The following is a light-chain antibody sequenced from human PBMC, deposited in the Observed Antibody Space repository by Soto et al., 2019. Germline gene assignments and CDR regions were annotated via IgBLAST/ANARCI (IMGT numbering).Light chain of an antibody. J-gene: IGKJ3*01. CDR2: GAS. CDR3: HQDYRTPFT. V-gene: IGKV1-39*01. Sequence: DIEMTQSPSSLSASVGDRVTITCRASESISTKLNWYQQKPGKAPALLISGASRLHSGVPSRFSGSGSGTDFTLTISSLQHEDFASYYCHQDYRTPFTFGPGTKVDIK. CDR1: ESISTK.